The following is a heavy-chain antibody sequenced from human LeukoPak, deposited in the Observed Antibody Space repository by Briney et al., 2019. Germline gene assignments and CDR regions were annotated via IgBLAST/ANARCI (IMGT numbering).Heavy chain of an antibody. CDR2: IYYSGST. D-gene: IGHD6-13*01. J-gene: IGHJ3*02. CDR1: GGSISSSSYY. Sequence: PAETQSLTCTVSGGSISSSSYYWGWIRQPPGKGLEWIGSIYYSGSTYYNPSLKSRVTICVDTSKNQFSLKLSSVTAADTAVYYCARLTFRSIAAASAAFDIWGQGTMAPASS. CDR3: ARLTFRSIAAASAAFDI. V-gene: IGHV4-39*01.